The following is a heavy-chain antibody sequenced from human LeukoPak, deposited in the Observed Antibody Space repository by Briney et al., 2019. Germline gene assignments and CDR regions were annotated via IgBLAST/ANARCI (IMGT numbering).Heavy chain of an antibody. Sequence: SETLSLTCTVSGDSISSYYWSWIRQPAGKGLEWIGRIYTSGIINYNPSPKSRLTMSIDTSKNQFSLKLSSVTAADTAVYYCARDRVRSGYDLFDYWGQGTLVTVSS. D-gene: IGHD5-12*01. CDR2: IYTSGII. J-gene: IGHJ4*02. CDR3: ARDRVRSGYDLFDY. CDR1: GDSISSYY. V-gene: IGHV4-4*07.